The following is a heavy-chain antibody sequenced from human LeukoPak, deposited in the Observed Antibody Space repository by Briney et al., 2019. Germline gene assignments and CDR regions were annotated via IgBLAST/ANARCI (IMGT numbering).Heavy chain of an antibody. CDR3: ARDIGGWYYFDY. J-gene: IGHJ4*02. V-gene: IGHV3-48*03. Sequence: GGSLRLSCAASGFTLSSFEMNWVRQAPGKGLEWVSYISSSGSTIYYADSVKGRFTISRDNAKNSLYLQMNSLRAEDTAVYYCARDIGGWYYFDYWGQGTLVTVSS. CDR1: GFTLSSFE. CDR2: ISSSGSTI. D-gene: IGHD6-19*01.